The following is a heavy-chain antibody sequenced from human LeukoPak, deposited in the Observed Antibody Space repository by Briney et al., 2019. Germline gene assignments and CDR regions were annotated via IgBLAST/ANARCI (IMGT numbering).Heavy chain of an antibody. Sequence: GGSLRLSCAASGFTFSTYWMTWVRQAPGKGLEWVANIKQDGSENYYVDSVKGRFIISRDNAKNSLYLQMNSLRADDTAVYYCARDQGAAGDYWGQGTLVTVSS. CDR3: ARDQGAAGDY. CDR1: GFTFSTYW. V-gene: IGHV3-7*01. CDR2: IKQDGSEN. D-gene: IGHD6-13*01. J-gene: IGHJ4*02.